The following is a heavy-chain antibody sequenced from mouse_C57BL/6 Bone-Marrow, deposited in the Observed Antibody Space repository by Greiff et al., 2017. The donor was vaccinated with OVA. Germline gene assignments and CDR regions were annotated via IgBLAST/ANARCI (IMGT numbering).Heavy chain of an antibody. CDR3: ARGGGRFAY. Sequence: QVQLQQPGAELVKPGASVKLSCKASGYTFTSYWMHWVKQRPGQGLEWIGMIHPNSGSTDYNEKFKSKATLTVDTSSSTAYMQLSSLTSEDSAVYYCARGGGRFAYWGQGTLVTVSA. CDR2: IHPNSGST. D-gene: IGHD1-1*02. J-gene: IGHJ3*01. V-gene: IGHV1-64*01. CDR1: GYTFTSYW.